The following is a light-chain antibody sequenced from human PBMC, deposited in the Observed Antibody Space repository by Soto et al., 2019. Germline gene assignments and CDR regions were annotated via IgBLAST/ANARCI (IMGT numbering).Light chain of an antibody. CDR1: QSVSSNY. V-gene: IGKV3-20*01. CDR2: GSS. J-gene: IGKJ2*01. CDR3: QQYGSPPPYT. Sequence: EVVLTQSPGTLSLSPGEIATLSCGASQSVSSNYLAWYQQKPGQGPRLLIFGSSDRATGIPDRFSGSGSGTDFTLTISRLEPEDFAVYYCQQYGSPPPYTFGQGTKLEIK.